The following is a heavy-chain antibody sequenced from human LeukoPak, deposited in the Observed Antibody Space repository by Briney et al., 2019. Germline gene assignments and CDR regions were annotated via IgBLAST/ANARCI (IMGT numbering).Heavy chain of an antibody. D-gene: IGHD6-13*01. V-gene: IGHV3-11*01. CDR1: GFTLTDYY. J-gene: IGHJ6*02. CDR2: ISSRGSII. Sequence: PGGSLRLSCAASGFTLTDYYVSWIRQAPGKGLAWVSYISSRGSIIYYADSVKGRFTISRNSAQNTLYLQMTSLRAEDTAVYFCARGVIAAAGPYYGMDVWGQGTTVTVSS. CDR3: ARGVIAAAGPYYGMDV.